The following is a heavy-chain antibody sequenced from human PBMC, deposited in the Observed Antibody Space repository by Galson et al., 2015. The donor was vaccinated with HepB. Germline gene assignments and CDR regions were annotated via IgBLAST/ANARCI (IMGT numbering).Heavy chain of an antibody. CDR3: ARYRQVERLYYYYYMDV. Sequence: SLRLSCAASGFTFDDYAMHWVRQAPGKGLEWVSGISWNSGSIGYADSVKGRFTISRDNAKNSLYLQMNSLRAEDTAVYYCARYRQVERLYYYYYMDVWGKGTTVTVSS. D-gene: IGHD1-1*01. CDR2: ISWNSGSI. V-gene: IGHV3-9*01. CDR1: GFTFDDYA. J-gene: IGHJ6*03.